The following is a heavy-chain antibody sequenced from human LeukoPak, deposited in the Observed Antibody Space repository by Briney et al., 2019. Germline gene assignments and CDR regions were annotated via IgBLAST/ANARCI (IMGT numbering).Heavy chain of an antibody. V-gene: IGHV3-23*01. CDR3: AKVHGSGSYRFDF. CDR2: VTGTGGNT. CDR1: GFTFASYA. D-gene: IGHD3-10*01. J-gene: IGHJ4*02. Sequence: GGSLRPSCEGSGFTFASYAMSWVCQSPGKGLEWVSAVTGTGGNTYHADSVKDRFTISRDNSKNTVYLQMNSLRAEDTAIYYCAKVHGSGSYRFDFWGQGTLVTVSS.